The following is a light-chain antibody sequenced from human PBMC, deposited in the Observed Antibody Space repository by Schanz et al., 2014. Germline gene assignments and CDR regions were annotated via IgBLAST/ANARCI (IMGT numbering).Light chain of an antibody. CDR2: DVS. Sequence: QSVLTQPASVSGSPGQSITISCTGTSSDVGSYKFVSWYQQHPGKAPELIIYDVSQRPSGVPDRFSGSKSGNTASLTISGLQAEDEADYYCCSYAGSYTSWVFGGGTKLTVL. J-gene: IGLJ3*02. V-gene: IGLV2-11*01. CDR3: CSYAGSYTSWV. CDR1: SSDVGSYKF.